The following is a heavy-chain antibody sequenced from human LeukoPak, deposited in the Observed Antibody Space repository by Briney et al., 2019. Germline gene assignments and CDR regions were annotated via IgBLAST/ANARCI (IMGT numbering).Heavy chain of an antibody. D-gene: IGHD7-27*01. J-gene: IGHJ6*03. CDR3: SLGSRYYYYYMDV. CDR1: GYTFTSYA. V-gene: IGHV7-4-1*02. Sequence: VASVKVSCKASGYTFTSYAMNWVRQAPGQGLEWMGWINTNTGNPTYAQGFTGRFVFSLDTSVSTAYLQISSLKAEDTAVYYCSLGSRYYYYYMDVWGKGTTVTVSS. CDR2: INTNTGNP.